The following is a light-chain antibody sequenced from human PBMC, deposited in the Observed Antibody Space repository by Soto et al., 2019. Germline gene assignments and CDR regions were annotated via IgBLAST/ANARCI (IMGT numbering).Light chain of an antibody. CDR3: SSYTYSSTVV. CDR2: EVT. V-gene: IGLV2-14*01. CDR1: SDDVGAYNY. J-gene: IGLJ2*01. Sequence: QSVLTQPASVSGSLGQSITISCTGTSDDVGAYNYVSWYQQHPGKAPRVLIYEVTDRPSGVSNRFSGSKSGNTASLTISGLQAEDEADYYCSSYTYSSTVVFGGGTKVTVL.